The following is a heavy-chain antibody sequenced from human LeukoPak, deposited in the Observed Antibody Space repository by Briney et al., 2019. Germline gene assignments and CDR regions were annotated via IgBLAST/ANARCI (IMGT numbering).Heavy chain of an antibody. V-gene: IGHV3-53*01. Sequence: PGGSLRLSCSASGFTFRNIYMNWVRQAPGEGLEWVSLISPGGSTYYADSVKGRFTISRDNSEKTLYLQMNTLRAEDTALYYCAKVIAYSFYYDSSGLPDYWGQGTLVTVSS. J-gene: IGHJ4*02. CDR3: AKVIAYSFYYDSSGLPDY. D-gene: IGHD3-22*01. CDR1: GFTFRNIY. CDR2: ISPGGST.